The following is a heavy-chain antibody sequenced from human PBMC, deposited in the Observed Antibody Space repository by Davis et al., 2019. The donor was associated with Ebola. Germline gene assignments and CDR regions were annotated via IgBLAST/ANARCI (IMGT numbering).Heavy chain of an antibody. J-gene: IGHJ4*02. CDR2: IYYSGST. CDR3: ARVSAVASNDY. CDR1: SGSISSYY. D-gene: IGHD6-19*01. Sequence: GSLRLSCTVSSGSISSYYWSWIRQPPGKGLEWIGYIYYSGSTNYNPSLKSRVTISVDTSKNQFSLKLSSVTAADTAVYYCARVSAVASNDYWGQGTLVTVSS. V-gene: IGHV4-59*01.